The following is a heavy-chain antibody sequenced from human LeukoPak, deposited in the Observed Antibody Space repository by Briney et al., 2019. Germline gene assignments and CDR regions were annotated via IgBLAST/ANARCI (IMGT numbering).Heavy chain of an antibody. J-gene: IGHJ4*02. CDR2: INWNGGGT. D-gene: IGHD6-19*01. CDR3: ARGGIRVSGIDEFDY. V-gene: IGHV3-9*01. Sequence: TGRSLRLSCAATGFTFKDYGMHWVRQPPGKGLEWVSSINWNGGGTDYADSVKGRFTISRENAENSLYLQMNGLRAEDTAVYYCARGGIRVSGIDEFDYWGQGTLVTVSS. CDR1: GFTFKDYG.